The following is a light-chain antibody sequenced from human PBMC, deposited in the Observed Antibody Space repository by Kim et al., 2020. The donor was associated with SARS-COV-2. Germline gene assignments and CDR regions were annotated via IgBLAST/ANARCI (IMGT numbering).Light chain of an antibody. CDR2: AAS. V-gene: IGKV1-12*01. J-gene: IGKJ3*01. Sequence: DIQMTQSPSSVSTSVGDRVTITCRASQGISSWLAWYQQKPGKAPKLLIYAASSLQSGVPSRFSGSGSGTEFSLTISRLEPEDFAVYHCQQYSDFGGFTFGPGTKVDIK. CDR1: QGISSW. CDR3: QQYSDFGGFT.